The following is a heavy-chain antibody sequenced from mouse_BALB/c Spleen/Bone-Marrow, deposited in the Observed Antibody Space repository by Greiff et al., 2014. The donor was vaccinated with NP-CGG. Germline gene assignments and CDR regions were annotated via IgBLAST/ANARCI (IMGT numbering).Heavy chain of an antibody. J-gene: IGHJ4*01. V-gene: IGHV14-3*02. Sequence: VQLQQSGAELVKPGASVKLSCTASGFNIKDTYMHWVKQRPEQGLEWIGRIDPANGNTKYDPKFQGKATITADTSSNTAYLQLSSLTSEDTAVYYCAIYYGNYYAMDYWGQGSSVTVSS. CDR3: AIYYGNYYAMDY. D-gene: IGHD2-1*01. CDR2: IDPANGNT. CDR1: GFNIKDTY.